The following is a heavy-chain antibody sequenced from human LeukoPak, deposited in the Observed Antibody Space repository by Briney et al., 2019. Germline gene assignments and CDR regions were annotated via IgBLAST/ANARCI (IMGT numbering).Heavy chain of an antibody. D-gene: IGHD3-10*01. CDR3: ARGLLWFGESFPP. V-gene: IGHV1-8*01. CDR2: MNPNSGNT. Sequence: ASVKLSCKASGYTFTSYDINWVRQATGQGLEWMGWMNPNSGNTGYAQKFQGRVTMTRNTSISTAYMELSSLRSEDTAVYYCARGLLWFGESFPPCGQGTLVTVSS. J-gene: IGHJ5*02. CDR1: GYTFTSYD.